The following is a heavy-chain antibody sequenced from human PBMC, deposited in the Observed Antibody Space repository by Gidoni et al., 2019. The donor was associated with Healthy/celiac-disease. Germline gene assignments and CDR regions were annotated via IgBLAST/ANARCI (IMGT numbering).Heavy chain of an antibody. CDR3: ARVGQLDGGIDY. CDR2: IYTSGST. V-gene: IGHV4-61*02. Sequence: QVQLQESGPGLVKPSQTLSLTCTVSGCSISSGSYYWSWIRQPAGKGLEWIGRIYTSGSTKYNPSLKSRVTISADTSKNQFSLRLSSVTAADTAVYYCARVGQLDGGIDYWGQGTLVTVSS. CDR1: GCSISSGSYY. D-gene: IGHD3-16*01. J-gene: IGHJ4*02.